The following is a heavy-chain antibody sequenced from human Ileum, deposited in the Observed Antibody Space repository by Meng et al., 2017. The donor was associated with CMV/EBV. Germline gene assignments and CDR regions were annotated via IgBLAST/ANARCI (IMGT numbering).Heavy chain of an antibody. CDR2: ISGSGGST. J-gene: IGHJ4*02. CDR1: GFTFSSYA. Sequence: LSLTCAASGFTFSSYAMSWVRQAPGKGLEWVSAISGSGGSTYYADSVKGRFTITRDNSKNTLYLQMNSLRAEDTAVYYCAKDHSSSWFSLHFDYWGQGTLVTVSS. V-gene: IGHV3-23*01. D-gene: IGHD6-13*01. CDR3: AKDHSSSWFSLHFDY.